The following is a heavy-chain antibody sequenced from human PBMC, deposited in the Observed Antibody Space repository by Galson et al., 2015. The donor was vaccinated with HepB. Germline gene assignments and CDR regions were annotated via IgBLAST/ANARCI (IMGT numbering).Heavy chain of an antibody. CDR1: EFTFSSYA. Sequence: SLRLSCAASEFTFSSYAMTWVRQAPGKGLEWVSGISSSGGSTYYADSVKGRFTTSRDNSKNTLYLQMNSLRAGDTAVYYCARQYYYDSSGYYDPFDYWGQGTLVTVSS. CDR3: ARQYYYDSSGYYDPFDY. CDR2: ISSSGGST. D-gene: IGHD3-22*01. J-gene: IGHJ4*02. V-gene: IGHV3-23*01.